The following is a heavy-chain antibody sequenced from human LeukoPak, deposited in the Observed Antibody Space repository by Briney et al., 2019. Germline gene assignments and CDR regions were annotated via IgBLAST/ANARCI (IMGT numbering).Heavy chain of an antibody. CDR1: GCSISSYY. J-gene: IGHJ4*02. V-gene: IGHV4-4*09. D-gene: IGHD1-26*01. CDR3: ARHPESVGAFDY. CDR2: IYTSEIT. Sequence: SETLSLTCTVSGCSISSYYWRWIRQPPGKGLEWIGYIYTSEITNDNPSLKSRVTISVNTSKDQFSLKLSSVTAADTAVYYCARHPESVGAFDYWGQGTLVTVSS.